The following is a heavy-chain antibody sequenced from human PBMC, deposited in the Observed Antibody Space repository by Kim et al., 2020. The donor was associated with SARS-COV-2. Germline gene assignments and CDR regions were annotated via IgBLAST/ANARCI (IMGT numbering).Heavy chain of an antibody. J-gene: IGHJ6*01. CDR2: ISASASTT. CDR1: RFTFSSFA. Sequence: GGSLRLSCAASRFTFSSFAMTWVRQAPGKGLEWVSAISASASTTYYADSVKGRFTISRDNSKNTLYLQMNTLRAEDTAVYYCAKARNGYPLYYYYYGLDV. D-gene: IGHD5-12*01. CDR3: AKARNGYPLYYYYYGLDV. V-gene: IGHV3-23*01.